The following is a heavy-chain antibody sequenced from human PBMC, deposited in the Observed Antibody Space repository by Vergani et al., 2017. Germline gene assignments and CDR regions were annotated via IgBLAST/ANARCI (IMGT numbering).Heavy chain of an antibody. D-gene: IGHD2-15*01. V-gene: IGHV3-23*01. J-gene: IGHJ4*02. CDR3: ARLSXDTTPYLQGGYDC. Sequence: EVQLLQSGGGVIQPGGSVRLFCAASGFTFSACPMTWVRQAPGKGLEWVSAISARYPSTYYADSVKGRFTISRDNYKNMLYLQMNSLRAEDTAVYYCARLSXDTTPYLQGGYDCWGQGTLVSVSS. CDR1: GFTFSACP. CDR2: ISARYPST.